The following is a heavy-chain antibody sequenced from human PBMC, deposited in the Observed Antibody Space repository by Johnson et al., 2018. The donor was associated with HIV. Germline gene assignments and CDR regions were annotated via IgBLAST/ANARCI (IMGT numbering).Heavy chain of an antibody. CDR2: ISSDGSTK. CDR1: GFTFSSYA. V-gene: IGHV3-30-3*01. D-gene: IGHD3-22*01. J-gene: IGHJ3*02. Sequence: QVQLVESGGGVVQPGRSLRLSCAASGFTFSSYAMHWVRQAPGKGLEWVAVISSDGSTKYSAYSVRGRFTISRDNSKNTLYLQMNRLCAEDTAVYYCASVTMIVVVRQAFDIGGQRTMVTVSS. CDR3: ASVTMIVVVRQAFDI.